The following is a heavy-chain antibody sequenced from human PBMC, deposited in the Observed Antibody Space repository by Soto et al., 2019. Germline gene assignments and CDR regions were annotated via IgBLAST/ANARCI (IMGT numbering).Heavy chain of an antibody. D-gene: IGHD3-10*01. V-gene: IGHV3-23*01. CDR1: GFTFSSYA. Sequence: EVQLLESGGGLVQPGGSLRLSCAASGFTFSSYAMSWVRQAPGKGLEWVSAISGSGGSTYYADSVKGRFTISRDNSKNTLYLQMNSLRAEDTAVYYCAKFSGSYSQEPEYFQHWGQGTLVTVSS. CDR2: ISGSGGST. J-gene: IGHJ1*01. CDR3: AKFSGSYSQEPEYFQH.